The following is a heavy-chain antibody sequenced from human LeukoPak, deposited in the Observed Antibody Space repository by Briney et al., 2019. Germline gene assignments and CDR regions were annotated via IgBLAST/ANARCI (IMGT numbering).Heavy chain of an antibody. V-gene: IGHV5-51*01. D-gene: IGHD6-13*01. Sequence: GESLKISCQGCGYSFTNYWIGWVRQMPGKGMEWVGVIYPGDSSIRYNLSFQGQVTISVDKSISTAYLQWVSLKASDSAIYYCACRDLTSTWSFPWGQGTLVTVSS. CDR1: GYSFTNYW. J-gene: IGHJ5*02. CDR2: IYPGDSSI. CDR3: ACRDLTSTWSFP.